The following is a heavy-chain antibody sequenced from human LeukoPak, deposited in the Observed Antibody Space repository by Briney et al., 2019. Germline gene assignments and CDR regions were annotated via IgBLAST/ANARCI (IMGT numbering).Heavy chain of an antibody. CDR2: IMPLFGTA. J-gene: IGHJ5*02. CDR1: GGTFNNSA. CDR3: ARDVHGDYGSGWFDP. V-gene: IGHV1-69*05. Sequence: ASVKVSCKTSGGTFNNSAISWVRQAPGQGLEWLGGIMPLFGTAGYAQKFQGRVAITKDESTRTVYLELTSLTSGDTAVYYCARDVHGDYGSGWFDPWGQETLVSVSS. D-gene: IGHD4-17*01.